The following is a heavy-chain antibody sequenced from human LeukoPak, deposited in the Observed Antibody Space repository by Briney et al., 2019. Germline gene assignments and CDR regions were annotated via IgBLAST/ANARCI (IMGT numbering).Heavy chain of an antibody. Sequence: GGSLRLSCAASGFIIDDYGMTWVRQAPGKGLESVSAINWNGGSTGYADSVKGRFTISRDNAKNSLYLQMNSLRAEETALYYCARGRSYSGSYFDASDIWGQGTMVTVSS. V-gene: IGHV3-20*04. CDR2: INWNGGST. CDR3: ARGRSYSGSYFDASDI. CDR1: GFIIDDYG. J-gene: IGHJ3*02. D-gene: IGHD1-26*01.